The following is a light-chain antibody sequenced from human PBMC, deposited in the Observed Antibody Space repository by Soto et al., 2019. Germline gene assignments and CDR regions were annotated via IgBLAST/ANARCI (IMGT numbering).Light chain of an antibody. J-gene: IGKJ3*01. CDR3: QQSYSTPL. V-gene: IGKV1-39*01. CDR1: QSINSY. Sequence: DVQMTQSPSSLSASVGDRVTITCRASQSINSYLNWYQQKPGKAPKLLIYGASRLQSGVPSRFSGGGSGTDFTLTITSRQPEDFATYYCQQSYSTPLFGPGTKVDVK. CDR2: GAS.